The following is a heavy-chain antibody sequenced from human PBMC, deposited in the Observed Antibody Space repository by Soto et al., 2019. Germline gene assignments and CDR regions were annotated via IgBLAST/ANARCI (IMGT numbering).Heavy chain of an antibody. CDR2: IYSGGST. CDR1: GFTVSSNY. D-gene: IGHD5-18*01. CDR3: ARDQGYSHY. V-gene: IGHV3-66*01. J-gene: IGHJ4*02. Sequence: EVQLVESGGGLVQPGGSLRLSCAASGFTVSSNYMSWVRQVPGKGLEWVSVIYSGGSTYYADSVKGRFTISRDNAKKTLYLEMNSLRAEDTAVYYCARDQGYSHYWGQGAMVTAAS.